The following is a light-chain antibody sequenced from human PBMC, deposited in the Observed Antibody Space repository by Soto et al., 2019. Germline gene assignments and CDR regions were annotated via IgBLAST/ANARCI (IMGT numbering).Light chain of an antibody. Sequence: EIVLTQFPGTLSLSPGERATLSCRASQSVSSSYLAWYQQKPGQAPRLLIYGASNRATGIPDRFSGGGSGTDFTLAISRLEPDDFALYYCQQYGSSPPYTFGQGTKLEIK. V-gene: IGKV3-20*01. CDR2: GAS. CDR3: QQYGSSPPYT. J-gene: IGKJ2*01. CDR1: QSVSSSY.